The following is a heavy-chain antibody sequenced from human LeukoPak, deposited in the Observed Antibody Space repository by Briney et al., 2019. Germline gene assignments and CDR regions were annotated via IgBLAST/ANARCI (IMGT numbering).Heavy chain of an antibody. D-gene: IGHD2-15*01. CDR1: GGSISSYY. CDR2: IYYSGST. V-gene: IGHV4-30-4*08. Sequence: PSETLSLTCTVSGGSISSYYWSWIRQPPGKGLEWIGYIYYSGSTYYNPSLKSRVTISVDTSKNQFSLKLSSVTAADTAVYYCARGGGYCSGGSCSNWFDPWGQGTLVTVSS. J-gene: IGHJ5*02. CDR3: ARGGGYCSGGSCSNWFDP.